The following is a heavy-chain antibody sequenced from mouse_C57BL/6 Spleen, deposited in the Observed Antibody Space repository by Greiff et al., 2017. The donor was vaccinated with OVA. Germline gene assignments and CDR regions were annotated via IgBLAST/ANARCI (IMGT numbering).Heavy chain of an antibody. J-gene: IGHJ2*01. D-gene: IGHD1-1*01. Sequence: QVQLKQPGAELVKPGASVKLSCKASGYTFTSYWMQWVKQRPGQGLEWIGEIDPSDSYTNYNQKFKGKATLTVDTSSSTAYMQLSSLTSEDSAVYYCARLGSTVVATGDYWGQGTTLTVSS. CDR2: IDPSDSYT. CDR1: GYTFTSYW. V-gene: IGHV1-50*01. CDR3: ARLGSTVVATGDY.